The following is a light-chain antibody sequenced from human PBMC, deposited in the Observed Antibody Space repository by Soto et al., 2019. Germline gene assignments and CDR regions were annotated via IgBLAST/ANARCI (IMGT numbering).Light chain of an antibody. CDR1: SSDVGGSKY. Sequence: QSVLTQPASVSGSPGQSITISCTGTSSDVGGSKYVSWYQQYPGKAPKLMVYEVSYRPSGVSNRFSDSKSGNTASLTISGLQAEDEADYYCSSYTSSSTLVVFGSGTKGTVL. CDR3: SSYTSSSTLVV. J-gene: IGLJ1*01. CDR2: EVS. V-gene: IGLV2-14*01.